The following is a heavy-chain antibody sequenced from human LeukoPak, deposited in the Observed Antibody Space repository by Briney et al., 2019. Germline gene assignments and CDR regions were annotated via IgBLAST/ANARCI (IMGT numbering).Heavy chain of an antibody. CDR1: AYTFTGYY. V-gene: IGHV1-2*02. Sequence: GASVKVSCKASAYTFTGYYMHWVRQAPGQGLEWMGWIYPNSGGTNYAQKFQGRVTMTRDTSISTAYMELSRLRSDDTAVYYCARSEQFPYYMDVWGKGTTVTVYS. CDR2: IYPNSGGT. D-gene: IGHD6-19*01. J-gene: IGHJ6*03. CDR3: ARSEQFPYYMDV.